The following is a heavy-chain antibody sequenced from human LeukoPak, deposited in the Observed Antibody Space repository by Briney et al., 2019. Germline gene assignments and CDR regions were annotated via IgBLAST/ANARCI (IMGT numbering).Heavy chain of an antibody. CDR2: INHSGST. V-gene: IGHV4-34*01. Sequence: PSETLSLTCAAYGGSFSGYYWSWIRQPPGKGLEWIGEINHSGSTNYNPSLKSRVTISVDTSKNQFSLKLSSVTAADTAVYYCARGLVWPGKLLRRDYYYYGMDVWGQGTTVTVSS. D-gene: IGHD3-22*01. J-gene: IGHJ6*02. CDR3: ARGLVWPGKLLRRDYYYYGMDV. CDR1: GGSFSGYY.